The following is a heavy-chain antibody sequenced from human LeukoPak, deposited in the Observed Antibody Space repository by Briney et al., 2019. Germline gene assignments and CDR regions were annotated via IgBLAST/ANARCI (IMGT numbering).Heavy chain of an antibody. CDR3: ARDGAARAYYYYYMDV. V-gene: IGHV1-18*01. CDR2: ISAYNGNT. CDR1: GYTFTSYG. J-gene: IGHJ6*03. D-gene: IGHD6-6*01. Sequence: ASVNVSCKASGYTFTSYGISWVRQAPGQGLEWLGWISAYNGNTNYAQKLQGRVTMTTDTSTSTAYMELRSLRSDDTAVYYCARDGAARAYYYYYMDVWGKGTTVTVSS.